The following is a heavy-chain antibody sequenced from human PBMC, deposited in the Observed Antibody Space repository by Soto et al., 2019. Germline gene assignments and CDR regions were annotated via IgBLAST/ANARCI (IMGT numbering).Heavy chain of an antibody. CDR2: IPQEGVDG. J-gene: IGHJ6*02. D-gene: IGHD2-21*02. CDR1: GFTFSMYS. CDR3: ARDHLILPAHDFFYGSDV. V-gene: IGHV3-7*03. Sequence: PGGSLRLSCEVSGFTFSMYSMSWVRQSPGKGLEWVAKIPQEGVDGHYADSVKGRFTISRDNGKNSLYLQLNNLRAEDTAAYYCARDHLILPAHDFFYGSDVWGRGATVTVSS.